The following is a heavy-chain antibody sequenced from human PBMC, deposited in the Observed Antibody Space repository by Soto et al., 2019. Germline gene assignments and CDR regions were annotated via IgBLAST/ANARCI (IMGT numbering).Heavy chain of an antibody. Sequence: EVQLVKSGGGLVQPEGSLRLSCAASGFTFSDHYMYWVRQAPGKGLEWVGSIKNKANSSTTEYAAPVEGRFIISRDDSKNSVFLQMTRLKTDDTSVYDCTRVRLGSSRSVDYWGQGILVTVSS. CDR1: GFTFSDHY. V-gene: IGHV3-72*01. J-gene: IGHJ4*02. CDR2: IKNKANSSTT. D-gene: IGHD6-19*01. CDR3: TRVRLGSSRSVDY.